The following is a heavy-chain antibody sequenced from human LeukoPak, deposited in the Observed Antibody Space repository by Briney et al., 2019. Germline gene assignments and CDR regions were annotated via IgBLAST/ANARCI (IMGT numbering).Heavy chain of an antibody. CDR3: ALPTLLTVMPIYYMDL. CDR1: EFTFSTYW. Sequence: PGGSLRLSCTASEFTFSTYWMSWVRQAPGKGLEWVATIRQDGSEKHHVDPVRGRFTISRDNAKNSLYLQMNNLRAEDTAVYYCALPTLLTVMPIYYMDLWGKGTTVIVSS. J-gene: IGHJ6*03. D-gene: IGHD2-2*01. CDR2: IRQDGSEK. V-gene: IGHV3-7*01.